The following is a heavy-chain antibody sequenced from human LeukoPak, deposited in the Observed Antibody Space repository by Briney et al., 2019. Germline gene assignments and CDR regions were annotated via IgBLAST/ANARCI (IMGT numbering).Heavy chain of an antibody. CDR2: IYYSGST. D-gene: IGHD5-18*01. J-gene: IGHJ4*02. CDR1: GGSISSSSYY. CDR3: ARDSALGY. V-gene: IGHV4-39*07. Sequence: PSETLSLTCSVSGGSISSSSYYWGWIRQPPGRGLEWIGTIYYSGSTYYNPSLKSRVTISVDTSKNQFSLKLSSVTAADTAVSYCARDSALGYWGQGTLVTVSS.